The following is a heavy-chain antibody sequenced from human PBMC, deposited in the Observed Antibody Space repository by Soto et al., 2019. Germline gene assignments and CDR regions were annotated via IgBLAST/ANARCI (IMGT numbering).Heavy chain of an antibody. D-gene: IGHD4-17*01. CDR3: AKDRLPVTMPDAGPSFDP. V-gene: IGHV3-30*18. CDR1: GFTFSSYG. CDR2: ISYDGSNK. Sequence: ESGGGVVQPGRSLRLSCAASGFTFSSYGMHWVRQAPGKGLEWVAVISYDGSNKYYADSVKGRFTISRDNSKNTLYLQMNSLRAEDTAVYYCAKDRLPVTMPDAGPSFDPWGQGTLVTVSS. J-gene: IGHJ5*02.